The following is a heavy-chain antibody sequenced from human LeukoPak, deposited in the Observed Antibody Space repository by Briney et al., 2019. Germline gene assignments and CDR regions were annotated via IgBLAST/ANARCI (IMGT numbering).Heavy chain of an antibody. CDR3: ARPFYYDSSGYPPYYGMDV. Sequence: GESLKISCKGSGYSFTSYWIGWVRQMPGKGLEWMGIIYPGDSDTRYSPSFQGQVTISADKSNSTAYLQWSSLKASDTAMYYCARPFYYDSSGYPPYYGMDVWGQGTTVTVSS. J-gene: IGHJ6*02. CDR1: GYSFTSYW. CDR2: IYPGDSDT. V-gene: IGHV5-51*01. D-gene: IGHD3-22*01.